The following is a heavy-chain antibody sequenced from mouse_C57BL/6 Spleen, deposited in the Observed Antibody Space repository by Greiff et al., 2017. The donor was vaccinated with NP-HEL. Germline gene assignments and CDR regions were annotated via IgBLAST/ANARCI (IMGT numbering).Heavy chain of an antibody. CDR2: INYDGSST. CDR1: GFTFSDYY. CDR3: AREGLSYAMDY. Sequence: EVQVVESEGGLVQPGSSMKLSCTASGFTFSDYYMAWVRQVPEKGLEWVANINYDGSSTYYLDSLKSRFIISRDNAKNILYLQMSSLKSEDTATYYCAREGLSYAMDYWGQGTSVTVSS. V-gene: IGHV5-16*01. D-gene: IGHD3-1*01. J-gene: IGHJ4*01.